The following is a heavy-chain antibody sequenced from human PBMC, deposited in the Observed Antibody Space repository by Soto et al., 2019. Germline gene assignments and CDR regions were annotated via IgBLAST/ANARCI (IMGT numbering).Heavy chain of an antibody. CDR2: IIPIFGTA. Sequence: APVKVSCKASGGTFSSYAISWVRQAPGQGLEWMGGIIPIFGTANYAQKFQGRVTITADESTSTAYMELSSLRSEDTAVYYCARAVSFRYQLLKRGGGVRGQGTTVTAP. J-gene: IGHJ6*02. CDR3: ARAVSFRYQLLKRGGGV. D-gene: IGHD2-2*01. CDR1: GGTFSSYA. V-gene: IGHV1-69*13.